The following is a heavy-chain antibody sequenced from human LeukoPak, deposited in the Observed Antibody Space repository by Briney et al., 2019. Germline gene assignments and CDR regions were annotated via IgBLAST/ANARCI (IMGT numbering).Heavy chain of an antibody. CDR2: LFNDGSNA. CDR1: NFTFRNFA. D-gene: IGHD4/OR15-4a*01. Sequence: PGGSLRLSCAASNFTFRNFAMHWVRQTPDEGLQWVAILFNDGSNAQYADSVRGRFTISRDNSKNALYLQMNSLRAEDTALYYCAKGGYGAETFFKVEALDMWGQGTMVTVSS. V-gene: IGHV3-30*18. J-gene: IGHJ3*02. CDR3: AKGGYGAETFFKVEALDM.